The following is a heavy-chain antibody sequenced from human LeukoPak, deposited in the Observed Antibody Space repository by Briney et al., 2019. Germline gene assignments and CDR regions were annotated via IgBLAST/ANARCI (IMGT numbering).Heavy chain of an antibody. CDR1: GFTFSSYS. Sequence: GGSLRLSCAASGFTFSSYSMNWVRQAPGKGLEWVSSISSSSSYTYYADSVKGRFTISRDNAKNSLYLQMNSLRAEDTAVYYCARDRENYYDSSGPFDYWGQGTLVTVSS. V-gene: IGHV3-21*01. J-gene: IGHJ4*02. CDR2: ISSSSSYT. D-gene: IGHD3-22*01. CDR3: ARDRENYYDSSGPFDY.